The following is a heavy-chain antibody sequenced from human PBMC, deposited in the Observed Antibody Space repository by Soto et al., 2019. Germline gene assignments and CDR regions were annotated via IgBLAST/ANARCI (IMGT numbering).Heavy chain of an antibody. V-gene: IGHV1-46*01. CDR1: GYTFTSYY. Sequence: EASVKVSCKASGYTFTSYYMHWVRQAPGQGLEWMGIINPSGGSTSYAQKFQGRVTMTRDTSTSTVYMEMSSLRSEDTAVYYCARDGVGSITIFGVDTPAWFDPWGQGTLVTVCS. J-gene: IGHJ5*02. CDR2: INPSGGST. CDR3: ARDGVGSITIFGVDTPAWFDP. D-gene: IGHD3-3*01.